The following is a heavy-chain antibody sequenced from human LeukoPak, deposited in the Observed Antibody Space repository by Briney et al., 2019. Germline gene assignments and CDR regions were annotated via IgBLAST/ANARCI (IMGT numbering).Heavy chain of an antibody. Sequence: GSSVKVSCKASGGTFTSYAISWVRQAPGQGLEWMGWIIPICGAANYAQKFQGRVTITTDASTSTAYMELSSLRSDDTAVYYCARSIAAAGYYYYYYMDVWGKGTTVTVSS. CDR2: IIPICGAA. V-gene: IGHV1-69*05. CDR1: GGTFTSYA. D-gene: IGHD6-13*01. J-gene: IGHJ6*03. CDR3: ARSIAAAGYYYYYYMDV.